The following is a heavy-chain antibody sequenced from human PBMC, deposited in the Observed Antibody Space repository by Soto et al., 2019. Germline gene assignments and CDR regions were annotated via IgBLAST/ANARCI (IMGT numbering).Heavy chain of an antibody. J-gene: IGHJ6*02. Sequence: GASVKVCCKASGYTFTGYYMQWVRQAPGQGLEWMGWINPNSGGTNYAQKFQGWVTMTRDTSISTAYMELSRLRSDDTAVYYCARGDALGVPAAMSGGSHQPYYYGMDVWGQGTTVTVSS. D-gene: IGHD2-2*01. CDR3: ARGDALGVPAAMSGGSHQPYYYGMDV. CDR1: GYTFTGYY. CDR2: INPNSGGT. V-gene: IGHV1-2*04.